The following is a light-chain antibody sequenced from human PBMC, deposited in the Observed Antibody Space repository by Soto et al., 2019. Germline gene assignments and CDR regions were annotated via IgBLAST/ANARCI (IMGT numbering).Light chain of an antibody. J-gene: IGLJ2*01. V-gene: IGLV2-23*02. Sequence: QSVLTQPASVSGPPGQSITISCTGTSSDVGSYNLVSWYQLHPGKAPKLMIYEVSKRPSGVSNRFSGSKSGNTASLTISGLQAEDEADYYCCSYAGSSTFGVFGGGTKLTVL. CDR3: CSYAGSSTFGV. CDR1: SSDVGSYNL. CDR2: EVS.